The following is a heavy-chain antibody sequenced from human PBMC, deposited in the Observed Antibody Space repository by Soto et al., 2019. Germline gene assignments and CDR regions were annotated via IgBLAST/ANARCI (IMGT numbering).Heavy chain of an antibody. CDR1: GFTFSSYG. Sequence: QVQLVESGGGVVQPGRSLRLSCAASGFTFSSYGMHWVRQAPGKGLEWVAVISYDGSNKYYADSVKGRFTISRDNSKNTLYLQMNSLRAEDTAVYYCAKDGTYYYDSSGYPGDYWGQGTLVTVCS. V-gene: IGHV3-30*18. CDR2: ISYDGSNK. D-gene: IGHD3-22*01. J-gene: IGHJ4*02. CDR3: AKDGTYYYDSSGYPGDY.